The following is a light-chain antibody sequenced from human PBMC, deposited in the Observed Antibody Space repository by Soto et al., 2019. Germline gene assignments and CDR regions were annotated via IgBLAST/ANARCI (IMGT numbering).Light chain of an antibody. CDR1: QSVSIK. V-gene: IGKV3-15*01. CDR3: QQRSNWPPIFT. Sequence: EIVMTQSPATLSVSPGERATLSCRASQSVSIKLAWYQQKPGQAPRLLIYDTSTRATGIPARFSGSGSGTEFTLTISSLQSEDFAAYYCQQRSNWPPIFTFGLWTKLDI. J-gene: IGKJ3*01. CDR2: DTS.